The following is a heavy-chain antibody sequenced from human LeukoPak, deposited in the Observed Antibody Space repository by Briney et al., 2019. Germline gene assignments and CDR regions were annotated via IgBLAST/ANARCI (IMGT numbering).Heavy chain of an antibody. CDR1: GFTFSSYG. CDR2: ISASGGRS. CDR3: AKDPAYCGGDCSITWYFDL. V-gene: IGHV3-23*01. D-gene: IGHD2-21*02. Sequence: GGSLRLSCAASGFTFSSYGMSWVRQAPGKGLEWVSAISASGGRSYHADSVKGRFSISRDNSKNTLYLQMNSLRAEDTAVYYCAKDPAYCGGDCSITWYFDLWGRGALVTVSS. J-gene: IGHJ2*01.